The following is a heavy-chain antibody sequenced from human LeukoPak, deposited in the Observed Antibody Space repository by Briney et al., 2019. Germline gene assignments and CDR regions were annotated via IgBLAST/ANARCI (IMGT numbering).Heavy chain of an antibody. V-gene: IGHV3-23*01. J-gene: IGHJ4*02. CDR2: ISGSGGST. CDR1: GFTFSSYA. CDR3: ANPEFSGYPMYYFDY. Sequence: PGGSLRLSCAASGFTFSSYAMSWVRQAPGKGLEWVSAISGSGGSTYYADSVKGRFTISRDNSRNTLYLQMNSLRAEDTAVYYCANPEFSGYPMYYFDYWGQGTLVTVSS. D-gene: IGHD3-22*01.